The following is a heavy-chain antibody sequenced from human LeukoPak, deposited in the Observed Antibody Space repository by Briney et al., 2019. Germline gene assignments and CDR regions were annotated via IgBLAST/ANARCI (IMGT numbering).Heavy chain of an antibody. CDR1: GGSFSGYY. CDR3: ARGDSSVRSYY. Sequence: SETLSLTCAVYGGSFSGYYWSWIRQPPGKGLEWIGEINHSGSTNYNPSLKSRVTISVDTSKNQFSLKLSSVTAADTAVYYCARGDSSVRSYYWGQGTLVTVSS. CDR2: INHSGST. V-gene: IGHV4-34*01. D-gene: IGHD3-22*01. J-gene: IGHJ4*02.